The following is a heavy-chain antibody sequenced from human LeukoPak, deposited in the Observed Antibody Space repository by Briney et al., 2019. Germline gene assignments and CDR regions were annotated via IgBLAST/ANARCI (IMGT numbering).Heavy chain of an antibody. J-gene: IGHJ6*03. D-gene: IGHD6-13*01. Sequence: GGSLRLSCAASGFTFSSYSMNWVRQAPGKGLGWVSYISSSSSTIYYADSVKGRFTISRDNAKNSLYLQMNSLRAEDTAVYYCAKVNGYSSSWYPHYYYYMDVWGKGTTVTVSS. CDR2: ISSSSSTI. V-gene: IGHV3-48*04. CDR1: GFTFSSYS. CDR3: AKVNGYSSSWYPHYYYYMDV.